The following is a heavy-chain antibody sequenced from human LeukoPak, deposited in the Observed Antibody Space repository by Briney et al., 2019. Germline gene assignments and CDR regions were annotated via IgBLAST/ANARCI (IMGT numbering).Heavy chain of an antibody. J-gene: IGHJ4*02. CDR3: ARALKTAAAGTPPGY. CDR2: MNPNSGNT. D-gene: IGHD6-13*01. CDR1: GYTFTSYD. V-gene: IGHV1-8*01. Sequence: ASVRVSCKASGYTFTSYDINWVRQATGQGLEWMGWMNPNSGNTGYAQKFQGRVTMTRNTSISTAYMELSSLRSEDTAVYYCARALKTAAAGTPPGYWGQGTLVTVSS.